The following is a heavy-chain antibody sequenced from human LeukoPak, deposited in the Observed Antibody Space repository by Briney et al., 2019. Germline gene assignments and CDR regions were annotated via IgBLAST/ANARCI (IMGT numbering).Heavy chain of an antibody. CDR2: INHSGST. V-gene: IGHV4-34*01. J-gene: IGHJ6*04. CDR3: ARGYSSSWYYYGMDV. CDR1: GGSFSGYY. D-gene: IGHD6-13*01. Sequence: TSETLSLTCAVYGGSFSGYYWSWIRQPPGKGLEWIGEINHSGSTNYNPSLKSRVTISVDTSKNQFSLKLSSVTAADTAVCYCARGYSSSWYYYGMDVWGKGTTVTVSS.